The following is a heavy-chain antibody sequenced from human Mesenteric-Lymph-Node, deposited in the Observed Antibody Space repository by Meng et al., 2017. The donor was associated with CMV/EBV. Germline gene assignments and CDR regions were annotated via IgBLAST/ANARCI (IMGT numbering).Heavy chain of an antibody. V-gene: IGHV3-21*01. D-gene: IGHD2-2*01. J-gene: IGHJ4*02. CDR1: GFTFSSYS. Sequence: GGSLRLSCAASGFTFSSYSMNWVRQAPGKGLEWVSSTSSSSSYIYYADSVKGRFTISRDNAKNSLYLQMNSLRAEDTAVYYCAREPRWYCSSTSCYSGSYYFDYWGQGTLVTVSS. CDR3: AREPRWYCSSTSCYSGSYYFDY. CDR2: TSSSSSYI.